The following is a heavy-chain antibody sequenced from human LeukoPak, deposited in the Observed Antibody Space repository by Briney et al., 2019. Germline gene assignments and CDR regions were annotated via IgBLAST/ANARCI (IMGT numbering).Heavy chain of an antibody. CDR2: ISYDGSNK. D-gene: IGHD3-10*01. V-gene: IGHV3-30*04. CDR1: GFTFSSYV. J-gene: IGHJ4*02. Sequence: GGSLRLSCEASGFTFSSYVMHWVRQAPGKGLEWVAFISYDGSNKYYADSVRGRFTISRDNSKNTLYLQMNSLRAEDTAVYYCAKVVLDTYYFDYWGQGTLVTVSS. CDR3: AKVVLDTYYFDY.